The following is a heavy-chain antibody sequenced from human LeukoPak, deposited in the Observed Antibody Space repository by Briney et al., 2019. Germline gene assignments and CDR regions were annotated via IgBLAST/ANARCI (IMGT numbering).Heavy chain of an antibody. Sequence: PSETLSLTCTVSGGSISRGGYYWSWIRQHPGKGLEWIGYICYSGSTYYNPSLKSRLTISVDTSKNQFSLKLSSVSAADTAVYYCARGGGDVYNVFDYWGQGTLVTVSS. CDR3: ARGGGDVYNVFDY. V-gene: IGHV4-31*03. J-gene: IGHJ4*02. CDR1: GGSISRGGYY. D-gene: IGHD5-24*01. CDR2: ICYSGST.